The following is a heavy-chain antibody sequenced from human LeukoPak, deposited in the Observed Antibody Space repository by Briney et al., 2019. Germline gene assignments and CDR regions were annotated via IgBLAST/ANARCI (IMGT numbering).Heavy chain of an antibody. V-gene: IGHV4-39*01. J-gene: IGHJ3*02. CDR2: IYYTGST. D-gene: IGHD2-15*01. Sequence: SETLSLTCTVSGGSISNSDDYWGWIRQPPGKGLEFIGTIYYTGSTNYNPSLKSRVTISIDTSKDQFSLKLSSVTASDTAMYSCARGGYLSAFDIWGQGTMVTVSS. CDR3: ARGGYLSAFDI. CDR1: GGSISNSDDY.